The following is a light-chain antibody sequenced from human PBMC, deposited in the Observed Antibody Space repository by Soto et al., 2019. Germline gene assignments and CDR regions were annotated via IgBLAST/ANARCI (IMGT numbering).Light chain of an antibody. Sequence: QSALTQPASLSGSPGQSITISCTGTSSDVGNYIYVFWFQQHPGKAPKLIISEVSNRPSGVSSRFSGSKSGNTASLTISGLPAEDEAHYYCISYTTSRTYVFGTGTQVTVL. J-gene: IGLJ1*01. CDR3: ISYTTSRTYV. CDR2: EVS. CDR1: SSDVGNYIY. V-gene: IGLV2-14*01.